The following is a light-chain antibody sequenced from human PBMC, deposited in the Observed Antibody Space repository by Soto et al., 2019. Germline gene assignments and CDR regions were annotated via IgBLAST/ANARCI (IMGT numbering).Light chain of an antibody. CDR1: QSVRTY. CDR3: QQRNSWPSIT. V-gene: IGKV3-11*01. Sequence: EIVLTQSPVTLSLSPGERATLSCRASQSVRTYLAWYQVKPGQAPRLLIYDASSRASGVPARFSGSGSGTDFTLTISSLEPEDFALYYCQQRNSWPSITFGQGIRLEIK. J-gene: IGKJ5*01. CDR2: DAS.